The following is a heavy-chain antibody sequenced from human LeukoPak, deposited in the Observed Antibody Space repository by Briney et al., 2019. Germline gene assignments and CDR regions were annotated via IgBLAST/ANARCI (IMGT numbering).Heavy chain of an antibody. J-gene: IGHJ4*02. CDR1: GYTFTSYA. D-gene: IGHD7-27*01. CDR3: ARGPPNWGFDF. V-gene: IGHV1-3*01. Sequence: ASVKVSCKASGYTFTSYAMHWVRQAPGQRLEGMGWINAGNDNTKYSQKFQGRVTITRDTSASTAYMELTSLRSEDTAIYYCARGPPNWGFDFWGQGALVTVSS. CDR2: INAGNDNT.